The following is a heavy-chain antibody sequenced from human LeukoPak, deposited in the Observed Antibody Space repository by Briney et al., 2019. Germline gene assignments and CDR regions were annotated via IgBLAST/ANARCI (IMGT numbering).Heavy chain of an antibody. V-gene: IGHV3-15*01. CDR1: GFTFSNAW. CDR3: TTTYPARIAAASKAPYFDY. J-gene: IGHJ4*02. CDR2: IKSKTDGGTT. D-gene: IGHD6-13*01. Sequence: GGSLRLSCAASGFTFSNAWMSWVRQAPGKGLEWVGRIKSKTDGGTTDYAAPAKGRFTISRDDSKNTLYLQMNSLKTEDTAVYYCTTTYPARIAAASKAPYFDYWGQGTLVTVSS.